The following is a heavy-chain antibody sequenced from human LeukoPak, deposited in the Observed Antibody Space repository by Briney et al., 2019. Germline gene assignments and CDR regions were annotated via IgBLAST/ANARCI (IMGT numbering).Heavy chain of an antibody. CDR2: ISWDGGNT. V-gene: IGHV3-43*01. D-gene: IGHD6-13*01. Sequence: GGSLRLSCAASGFTFDDYTMHWVRQAPGKGLEWVSLISWDGGNTYYADSVKGRFTISRDNSKNSLYLQMNSLRAEDTAVYYCARKAAAGRSAFDYWGQGTLVTVSS. J-gene: IGHJ4*02. CDR1: GFTFDDYT. CDR3: ARKAAAGRSAFDY.